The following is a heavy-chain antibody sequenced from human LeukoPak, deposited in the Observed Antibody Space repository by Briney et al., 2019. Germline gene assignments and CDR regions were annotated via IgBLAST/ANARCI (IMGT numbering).Heavy chain of an antibody. V-gene: IGHV1-2*02. CDR3: ARDLGYCSKGICSSNGDNYFDP. CDR1: GYTFTGYY. D-gene: IGHD2-8*01. Sequence: ASVKVFCKASGYTFTGYYMHWVRQAPGQGLEWMGWINCHSGGTHYAQKFKGRVTMTRDTSINTVYMELSRLGSDDTAVYYCARDLGYCSKGICSSNGDNYFDPWGQGTLVTVSS. CDR2: INCHSGGT. J-gene: IGHJ5*02.